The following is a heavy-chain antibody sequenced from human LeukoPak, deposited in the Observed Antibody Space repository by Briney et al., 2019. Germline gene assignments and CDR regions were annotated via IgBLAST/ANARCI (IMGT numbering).Heavy chain of an antibody. D-gene: IGHD3-22*01. CDR2: IKSKTDGGTT. J-gene: IGHJ4*02. Sequence: GGSLRLSCAASGFTFSNAWMSWVRQAPGKGLEWVGRIKSKTDGGTTDYAAPVKGRFTISRDDSKNTLYLQMNSLKTEDTAVYYCTTRMYYYDSSGYFEPDYWGQGTLVTVSS. V-gene: IGHV3-15*01. CDR1: GFTFSNAW. CDR3: TTRMYYYDSSGYFEPDY.